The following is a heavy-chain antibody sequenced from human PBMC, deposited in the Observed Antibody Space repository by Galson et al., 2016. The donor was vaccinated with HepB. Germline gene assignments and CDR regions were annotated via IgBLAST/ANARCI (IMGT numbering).Heavy chain of an antibody. J-gene: IGHJ6*02. CDR3: AKGPGGYDRGLYYYYGMDV. D-gene: IGHD5-12*01. Sequence: SLRLSCAVSGYTFSSYVMTWVRQAPGKGLEWVSAISGSGDSTHYADSVKGRVTISRDNSKNTLYLQMNSLRAEDTALYYFAKGPGGYDRGLYYYYGMDVWGQGTTVTVSS. CDR1: GYTFSSYV. V-gene: IGHV3-23*01. CDR2: ISGSGDST.